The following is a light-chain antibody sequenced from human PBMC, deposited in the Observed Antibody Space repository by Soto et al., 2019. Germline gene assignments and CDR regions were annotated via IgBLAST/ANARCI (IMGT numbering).Light chain of an antibody. J-gene: IGLJ1*01. CDR1: TSNIGANT. Sequence: QSVLTQPPSASGTPGQMVAFSCSGSTSNIGANTVNWYQQLPGAAPKLLIYSLSQRPSGVPDRFSGSKSGTSASLAISGLQSDDEADYYCAAWDDSLNGYVFGTGTKVTVL. V-gene: IGLV1-44*01. CDR2: SLS. CDR3: AAWDDSLNGYV.